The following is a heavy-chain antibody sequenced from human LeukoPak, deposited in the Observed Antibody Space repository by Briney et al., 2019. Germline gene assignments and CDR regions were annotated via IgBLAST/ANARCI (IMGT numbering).Heavy chain of an antibody. D-gene: IGHD6-6*01. J-gene: IGHJ3*02. CDR2: IYPGDSDT. CDR3: ARGIAARPVGAFDI. Sequence: GESLQISCKGSGYIFTNYWSGWVRQMGGKGLEWMGIIYPGDSDTRYSPSFQGQVTISADKSISTAYLQWSSLKASDTAMYYCARGIAARPVGAFDIWGQGTMVTVSS. CDR1: GYIFTNYW. V-gene: IGHV5-51*01.